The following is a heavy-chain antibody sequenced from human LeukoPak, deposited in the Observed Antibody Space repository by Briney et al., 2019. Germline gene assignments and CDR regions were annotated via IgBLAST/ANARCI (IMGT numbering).Heavy chain of an antibody. J-gene: IGHJ6*03. CDR1: GGSISSYY. V-gene: IGHV4-59*01. Sequence: SETQCLTCTVSGGSISSYYWRWIRQPPGRGLEWIGYIYYSGSTNYNPSLKSQVTISVDTSKNQFSLKLSSVTAADTAVYYCARVGIAARPGYMDVWGKGTTVTVSS. D-gene: IGHD6-6*01. CDR3: ARVGIAARPGYMDV. CDR2: IYYSGST.